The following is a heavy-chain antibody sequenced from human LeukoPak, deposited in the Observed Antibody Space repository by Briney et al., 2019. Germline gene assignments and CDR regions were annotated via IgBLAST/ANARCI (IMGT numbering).Heavy chain of an antibody. Sequence: SETLSLTCSVSGGSISSYYWSWIRQPPGKGLEWIGYLYYSGSTNSNPSLKSRVTMSVDTSKNQFSLKLRSVTAADTAVYYCARGGSGISNAFDIWAQETMVTVSS. CDR3: ARGGSGISNAFDI. CDR2: LYYSGST. V-gene: IGHV4-59*01. CDR1: GGSISSYY. J-gene: IGHJ3*02. D-gene: IGHD3-10*01.